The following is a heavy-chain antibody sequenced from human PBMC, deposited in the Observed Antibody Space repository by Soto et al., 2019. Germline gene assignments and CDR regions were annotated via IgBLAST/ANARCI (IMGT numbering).Heavy chain of an antibody. V-gene: IGHV3-23*01. D-gene: IGHD6-19*01. CDR2: ISGSGGST. J-gene: IGHJ4*02. CDR1: GFTFSSYA. CDR3: AKAQVPSEYSSGWNYFDY. Sequence: GGSLRLSCAASGFTFSSYAMSWVRQAPGKGLEWVSAISGSGGSTYYADSVKGRFTISRDNSKNTLYLQMNSLRAEDTAVYYCAKAQVPSEYSSGWNYFDYWGQGTLVTVSS.